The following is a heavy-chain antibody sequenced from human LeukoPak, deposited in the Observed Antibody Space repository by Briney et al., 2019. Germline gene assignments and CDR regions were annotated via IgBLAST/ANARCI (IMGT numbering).Heavy chain of an antibody. D-gene: IGHD3-16*01. CDR1: AFSLSNYY. CDR2: IYYSGST. J-gene: IGHJ6*03. CDR3: ARERRDYDYRNYYYYMDI. V-gene: IGHV4-59*01. Sequence: PSETLSLSCSVSAFSLSNYYWTWIRQSPGKGLEWIGSIYYSGSTSYNPSLKSRITISLDTSKKQFSLRLDSATAADSAVYYCARERRDYDYRNYYYYMDIWGKGTTVTVSS.